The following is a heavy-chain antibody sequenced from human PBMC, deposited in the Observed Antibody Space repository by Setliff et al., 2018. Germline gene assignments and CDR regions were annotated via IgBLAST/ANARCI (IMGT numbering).Heavy chain of an antibody. D-gene: IGHD6-19*01. CDR1: GDSMSSYY. V-gene: IGHV4-59*01. J-gene: IGHJ4*02. Sequence: ETLSLTCNVSGDSMSSYYWSWIRQAPGKGLEWLGYIQKRGSTTTKYNPSLGSRISMSLDTSKNQFSLQLSSVSDGDTAVYYCARDQFSSGWYGPPESYFDCWGQGILVTVS. CDR2: IQKRGSTTT. CDR3: ARDQFSSGWYGPPESYFDC.